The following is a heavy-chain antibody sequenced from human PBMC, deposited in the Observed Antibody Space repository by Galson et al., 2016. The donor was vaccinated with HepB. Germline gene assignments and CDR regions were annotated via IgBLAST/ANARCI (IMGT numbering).Heavy chain of an antibody. CDR2: IKEDGSEK. CDR1: GFTFSSYW. CDR3: AKVQSYDYVWGTYPDS. Sequence: SLRLSCAASGFTFSSYWMTWVRQAPGQGLEWVANIKEDGSEKYYADSVKGRFTISRENAKNSLYLQMNSLRAEDTAVYYCAKVQSYDYVWGTYPDSWGQGTQVIVSS. J-gene: IGHJ4*02. V-gene: IGHV3-7*03. D-gene: IGHD3-16*02.